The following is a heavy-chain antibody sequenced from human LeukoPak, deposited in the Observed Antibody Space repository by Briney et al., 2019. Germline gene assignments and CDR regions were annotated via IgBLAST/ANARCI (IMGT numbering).Heavy chain of an antibody. CDR2: IYYSAST. CDR3: ARSLGGATIDY. CDR1: GGSVSSGSYY. Sequence: SETLSLTCTVSGGSVSSGSYYWSWIRQPPGKRLEWIGYIYYSASTNYNPSLKSRVTISVDTSKNQFSLKMSSVTAADTAVYYCARSLGGATIDYWGQGTLVTVSS. D-gene: IGHD1-26*01. J-gene: IGHJ4*02. V-gene: IGHV4-61*01.